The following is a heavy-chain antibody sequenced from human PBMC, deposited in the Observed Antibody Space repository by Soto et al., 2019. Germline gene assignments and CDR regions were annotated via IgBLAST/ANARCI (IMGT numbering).Heavy chain of an antibody. CDR1: GFTFSSYG. CDR3: ARDFGYCSGGSCGSYYYYGMDV. CDR2: IWYDGSNK. Sequence: GGSLRLSCAASGFTFSSYGMHWVRQAPGKGLEWVAVIWYDGSNKYYADSVKGRFTISRDNSKNTLYLQMNSLRAEDTAVYYCARDFGYCSGGSCGSYYYYGMDVWGQGTTVIVSS. V-gene: IGHV3-33*01. D-gene: IGHD2-15*01. J-gene: IGHJ6*02.